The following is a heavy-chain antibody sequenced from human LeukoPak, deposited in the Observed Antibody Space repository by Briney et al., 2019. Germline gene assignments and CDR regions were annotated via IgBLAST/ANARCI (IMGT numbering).Heavy chain of an antibody. D-gene: IGHD3-16*01. V-gene: IGHV4-59*01. J-gene: IGHJ3*02. CDR1: GGSISSYY. CDR3: ARDLGGADAFDI. Sequence: SETLSLTCTVSGGSISSYYWSWIRQPPGKGLEWIGYIYYSGSTNYNPSLKSRVTISVDTSKNQFSLKLSSVTAADTAVYYCARDLGGADAFDIWGQGIMVTVSS. CDR2: IYYSGST.